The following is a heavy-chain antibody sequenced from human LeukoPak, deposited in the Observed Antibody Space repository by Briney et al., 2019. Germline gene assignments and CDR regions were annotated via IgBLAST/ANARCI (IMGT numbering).Heavy chain of an antibody. J-gene: IGHJ4*02. D-gene: IGHD3-10*01. CDR3: ARGMGLLWFGESEKPFDY. CDR2: INPNSGGT. V-gene: IGHV1-2*02. Sequence: ASVKVSCKASGYTFTGYYMHWVRQAPGQGLEWMGWINPNSGGTNYAQKFQGRVTMTRDTSISTAYMELSRLRSDDTAVYYCARGMGLLWFGESEKPFDYWGQGTLVTVSS. CDR1: GYTFTGYY.